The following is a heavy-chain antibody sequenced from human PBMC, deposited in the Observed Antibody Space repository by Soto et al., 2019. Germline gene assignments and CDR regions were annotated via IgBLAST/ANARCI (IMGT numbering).Heavy chain of an antibody. Sequence: GESLKISCKGSGYSFASHWVAWVRQMPEKGLEWIGTIYPGDSDTKYSPAFRGQVTISADTSVSTAYLQWRSLEATDSAIYYCARYSGSYWHYLDFWGQGTLVTVSS. CDR1: GYSFASHW. D-gene: IGHD1-26*01. CDR3: ARYSGSYWHYLDF. J-gene: IGHJ4*02. V-gene: IGHV5-51*01. CDR2: IYPGDSDT.